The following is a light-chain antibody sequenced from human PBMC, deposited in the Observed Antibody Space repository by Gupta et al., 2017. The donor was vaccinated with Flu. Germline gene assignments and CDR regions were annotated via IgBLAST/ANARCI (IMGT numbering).Light chain of an antibody. CDR1: QSISNN. Sequence: PATLAVSPGERAALSCRASQSISNNLVWYQQKPGQAPRCLIYGASTRATGIPARFSGSGSGTEFTLTISNLQSEDFAVYYCQQYHNWPRTFGQGTRVEI. J-gene: IGKJ1*01. CDR3: QQYHNWPRT. V-gene: IGKV3-15*01. CDR2: GAS.